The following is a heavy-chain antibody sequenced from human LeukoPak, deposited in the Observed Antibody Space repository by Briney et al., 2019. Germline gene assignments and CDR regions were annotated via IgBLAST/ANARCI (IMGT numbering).Heavy chain of an antibody. D-gene: IGHD3-16*01. J-gene: IGHJ4*02. V-gene: IGHV1-69*13. CDR1: GGTFSSYA. CDR2: IIPIFGTA. Sequence: ASVKVSCKASGGTFSSYAISWVRQAPGQGLEWMGGIIPIFGTANYAQKFQGRVTITADESTSTAYMELSSLRSDDTAVYYCATTLRGTFDYWGQGTLVTVSS. CDR3: ATTLRGTFDY.